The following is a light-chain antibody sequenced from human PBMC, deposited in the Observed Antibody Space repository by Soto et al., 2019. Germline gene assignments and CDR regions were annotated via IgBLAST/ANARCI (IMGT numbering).Light chain of an antibody. Sequence: MTQYPATLSVSPCEIVTLSCRTSHSVNSHVAWYQQKPGQAPRLLLYAASTRATGIPVRFSGSGFGTEFTLTISSLQSEDFAVYYCQQYKNWPLFGQGTRLE. CDR3: QQYKNWPL. CDR2: AAS. V-gene: IGKV3-15*01. J-gene: IGKJ5*01. CDR1: HSVNSH.